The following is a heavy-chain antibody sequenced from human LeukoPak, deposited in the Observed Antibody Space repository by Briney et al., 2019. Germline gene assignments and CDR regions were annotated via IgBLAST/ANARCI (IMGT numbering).Heavy chain of an antibody. J-gene: IGHJ4*02. CDR1: GGSISSGDYY. D-gene: IGHD2-15*01. Sequence: SETLSLTCTVSGGSISSGDYYWSWIRQPSGKGLEWIGYIYYSGSTYYNPSLKSRVTISVDTSKNQFSLKLSSVTAADTAVYYCARAVGYCSGGSCYGAAYFDYWGQGTLVTVSS. V-gene: IGHV4-30-4*02. CDR2: IYYSGST. CDR3: ARAVGYCSGGSCYGAAYFDY.